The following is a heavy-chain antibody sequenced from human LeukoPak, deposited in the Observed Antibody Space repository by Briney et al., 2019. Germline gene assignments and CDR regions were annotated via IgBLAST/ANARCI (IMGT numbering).Heavy chain of an antibody. D-gene: IGHD6-13*01. V-gene: IGHV5-51*01. CDR2: IYPRDSDT. J-gene: IGHJ4*02. CDR1: GYSFTTYW. CDR3: ARREQQMGLDY. Sequence: GESLKISCKVSGYSFTTYWFGWVRQTPGKGLEWMGVIYPRDSDTRYSPSFQGQVTISADTSINTAYPQWDTLKASDTAMYYCARREQQMGLDYWGQGTLVTVSS.